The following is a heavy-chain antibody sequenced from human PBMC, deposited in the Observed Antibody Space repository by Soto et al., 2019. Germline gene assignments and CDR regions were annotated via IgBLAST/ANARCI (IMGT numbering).Heavy chain of an antibody. V-gene: IGHV4-34*01. CDR2: INHSGST. D-gene: IGHD2-8*02. J-gene: IGHJ4*02. Sequence: QVQLQQWGAGLLKPSETLSLTCAVYGGSFSGYYWTWIRQPPGTGLEWIGEINHSGSTNYNPSLKSRVTISVDTSKNQFSLKLTSVTAADTAVYYGARDKITGLFDYWGQGTLVTASS. CDR3: ARDKITGLFDY. CDR1: GGSFSGYY.